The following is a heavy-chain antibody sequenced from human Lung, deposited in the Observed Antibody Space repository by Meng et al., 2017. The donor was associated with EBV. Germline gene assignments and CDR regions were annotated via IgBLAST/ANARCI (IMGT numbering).Heavy chain of an antibody. D-gene: IGHD6-25*01. J-gene: IGHJ4*02. CDR2: INTNTGKP. CDR3: ARDSEAADY. V-gene: IGHV7-4-1*02. CDR1: GYTFTTYG. Sequence: QVQLVQSGSELKKPGASVRISCKASGYTFTTYGMNWVRQAPGQGLEWMGWINTNTGKPTYAPGLTGRFVFSLDTSVSTAYLQISSLKAEDTAVYYCARDSEAADYWGQGTLVTVSS.